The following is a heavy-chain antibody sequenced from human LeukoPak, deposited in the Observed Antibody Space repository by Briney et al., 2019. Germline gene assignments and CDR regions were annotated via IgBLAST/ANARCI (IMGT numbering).Heavy chain of an antibody. Sequence: SETLSLTCTVSGGSISSGGYYCSWIRQHPGKGLEWIGYIYYSGSTYYNPSLKSRVTISVDTSKNQFSLKLSSVTAADTAVYYCARSRGVPFAATAFDYWGQGTLVTVSS. CDR1: GGSISSGGYY. D-gene: IGHD4-17*01. V-gene: IGHV4-31*03. J-gene: IGHJ4*02. CDR2: IYYSGST. CDR3: ARSRGVPFAATAFDY.